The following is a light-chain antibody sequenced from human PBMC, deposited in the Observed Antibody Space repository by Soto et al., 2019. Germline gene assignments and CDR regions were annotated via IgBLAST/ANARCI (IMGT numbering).Light chain of an antibody. CDR2: AAS. V-gene: IGKV1-6*01. CDR3: LLDFRYFWA. Sequence: AIQMTQSPSTLSASVGDRVTITCRASQDIRSAFGWYQQKPGKVPKLLIYAASTLKGGVPSRFLGSGSCTDFTLTISSLQPGYFATYYCLLDFRYFWAVGQGTKVDSK. J-gene: IGKJ1*01. CDR1: QDIRSA.